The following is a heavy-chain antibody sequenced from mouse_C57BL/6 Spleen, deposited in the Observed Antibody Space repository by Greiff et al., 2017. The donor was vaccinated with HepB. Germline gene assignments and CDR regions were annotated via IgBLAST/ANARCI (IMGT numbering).Heavy chain of an antibody. D-gene: IGHD1-1*01. J-gene: IGHJ2*01. CDR2: INPNNGGT. CDR1: GYTFTDYN. CDR3: ARPIYYYGSSYDYFDY. Sequence: EVQLQQSGPELVKPGASVKMSCKASGYTFTDYNMHWVKQSHGKSLEWIGYINPNNGGTSYNQKFKGKATLTVNKSSSTAYMELRSLTSEDSAVYYCARPIYYYGSSYDYFDYWGQGTTLTVSS. V-gene: IGHV1-22*01.